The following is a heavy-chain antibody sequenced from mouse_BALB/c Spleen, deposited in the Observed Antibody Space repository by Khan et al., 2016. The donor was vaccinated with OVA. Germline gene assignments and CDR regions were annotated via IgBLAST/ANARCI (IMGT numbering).Heavy chain of an antibody. V-gene: IGHV5-15*02. Sequence: VQLVESGGGLVQPGGSRKLSCAASGFTFSDYGMAWVRQAPGKGPEWVAFISDLAYTIYYADTVTGRFTISRENAKNTLYLAMRRLRSEDTAMDYCARGGGTAPLFYWGLGTRVTVSA. J-gene: IGHJ3*01. D-gene: IGHD1-2*01. CDR1: GFTFSDYG. CDR3: ARGGGTAPLFY. CDR2: ISDLAYTI.